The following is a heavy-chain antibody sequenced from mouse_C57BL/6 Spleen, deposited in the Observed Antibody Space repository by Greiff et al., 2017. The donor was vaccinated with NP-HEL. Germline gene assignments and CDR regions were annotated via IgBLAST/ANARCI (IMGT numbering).Heavy chain of an antibody. Sequence: EVQLVESGGGLVKPGGSLKLSCAASGFTFSDYGMHWVRQAPEKGLEWFAYISSGSSTMYYADKVKGRFTISRDNAKNTLFLQMTSLRSEDTAMYYCARVFYAMDYWGQGTSVTVSS. J-gene: IGHJ4*01. CDR1: GFTFSDYG. CDR2: ISSGSSTM. V-gene: IGHV5-17*01. CDR3: ARVFYAMDY.